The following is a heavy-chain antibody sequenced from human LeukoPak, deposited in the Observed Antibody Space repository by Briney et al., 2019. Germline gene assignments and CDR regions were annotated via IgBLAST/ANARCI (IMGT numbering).Heavy chain of an antibody. Sequence: GGSLRLSCAASGFIVSSNYMGWVRLAPGKGLEWVSLLYSGVTTYYADSVKGRFTISRDNSKNTVYLQMNSLRVDDTAVYYCARAGTYASGGYFGQWGQGTLVTVSS. J-gene: IGHJ4*02. CDR2: LYSGVTT. CDR1: GFIVSSNY. CDR3: ARAGTYASGGYFGQ. V-gene: IGHV3-53*01. D-gene: IGHD3-10*01.